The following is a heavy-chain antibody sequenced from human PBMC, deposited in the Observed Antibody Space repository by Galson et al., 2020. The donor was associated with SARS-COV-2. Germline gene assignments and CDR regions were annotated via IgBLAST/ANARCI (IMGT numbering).Heavy chain of an antibody. CDR2: LVVGTANT. Sequence: SVKVYCKASGFTFTSSAVQWVRQPRAQRLEWIACLVVGTANTNYAQTFQERVTITRDMSTNTAYMELSSLRSEDTAVYYCAALWAGMTTGGGYWGQGTLVTVSS. D-gene: IGHD4-17*01. J-gene: IGHJ4*02. CDR1: GFTFTSSA. V-gene: IGHV1-58*01. CDR3: AALWAGMTTGGGY.